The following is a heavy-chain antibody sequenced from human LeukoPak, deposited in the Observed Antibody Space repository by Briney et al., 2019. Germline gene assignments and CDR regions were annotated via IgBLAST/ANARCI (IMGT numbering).Heavy chain of an antibody. Sequence: ASVKVSCKASGYTFTGYYMHWVRQAPGQGLEWMGWINPNSGGINYAQKFQGRVTMTRDTSISTAYMELSRLRSDDTAVYYCARVSSIAAQEDYWGQGTLVTVSS. J-gene: IGHJ4*02. CDR1: GYTFTGYY. V-gene: IGHV1-2*02. CDR2: INPNSGGI. CDR3: ARVSSIAAQEDY. D-gene: IGHD6-6*01.